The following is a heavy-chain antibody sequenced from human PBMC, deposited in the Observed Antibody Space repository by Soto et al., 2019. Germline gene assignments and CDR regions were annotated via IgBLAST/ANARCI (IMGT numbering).Heavy chain of an antibody. V-gene: IGHV3-23*01. D-gene: IGHD3-10*01. J-gene: IGHJ5*02. CDR1: GFTFSSYA. CDR3: ARGGNDNWFDP. CDR2: ISGSGGST. Sequence: EVQLLESGGGLVQPGGSLRLSCAASGFTFSSYAMSWVRQAPGKGLEWVSAISGSGGSTYYADSVKGRFTISRDNTKNTLYLEMNSQSGEDSAVYSCARGGNDNWFDPWGQGTLVTVSS.